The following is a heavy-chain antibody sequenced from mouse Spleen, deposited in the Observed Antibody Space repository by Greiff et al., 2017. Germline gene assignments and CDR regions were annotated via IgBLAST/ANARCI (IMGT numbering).Heavy chain of an antibody. CDR2: IDPSDSYT. CDR3: ARGGLTGGRYFDV. J-gene: IGHJ1*03. D-gene: IGHD4-1*01. Sequence: QVQLKQPGAELVKPGASVKLSCKASGYTFTSYWMQWVKQRPGQGLEWIGEIDPSDSYTNYNQKFKGKATLTVDTSSSTAYMQLSSLTSEDSAVYYCARGGLTGGRYFDVWGTGTTVTVSS. V-gene: IGHV1-50*01. CDR1: GYTFTSYW.